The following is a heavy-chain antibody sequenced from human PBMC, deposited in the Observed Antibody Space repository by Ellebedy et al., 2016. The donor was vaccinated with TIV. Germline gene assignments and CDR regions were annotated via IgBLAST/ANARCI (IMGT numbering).Heavy chain of an antibody. CDR2: IDPSDSYT. D-gene: IGHD1-7*01. J-gene: IGHJ6*02. V-gene: IGHV5-10-1*01. CDR1: GYSFTSYW. CDR3: ARQLDPWIYLDV. Sequence: KVSCKGSGYSFTSYWISWVRQMPGKGLEWMGRIDPSDSYTNYSPSFQGHVTISADKSISTAYLQWSSLKASDTAMYYCARQLDPWIYLDVWGQGTTVTVSS.